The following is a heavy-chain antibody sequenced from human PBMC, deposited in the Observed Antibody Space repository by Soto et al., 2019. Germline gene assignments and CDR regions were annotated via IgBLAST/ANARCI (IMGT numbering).Heavy chain of an antibody. D-gene: IGHD1-26*01. Sequence: SVKVSCKASGFTFTSSAVQWVRQARGQRLEWIGWIVVGSGNTNYAQKFQERVTVTRDMSTSTAYMELSSLRSEDTAVYYCAAGRIVGGIDPWGQGTLVTVSS. CDR3: AAGRIVGGIDP. V-gene: IGHV1-58*01. CDR1: GFTFTSSA. J-gene: IGHJ5*02. CDR2: IVVGSGNT.